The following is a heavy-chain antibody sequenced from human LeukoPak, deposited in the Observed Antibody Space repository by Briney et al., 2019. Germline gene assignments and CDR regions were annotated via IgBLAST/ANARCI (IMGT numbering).Heavy chain of an antibody. V-gene: IGHV3-48*04. CDR3: ARRTSTMTTFDY. J-gene: IGHJ4*02. CDR1: GFTFSSYN. CDR2: ISSSSTTI. Sequence: GGSLRLSCAASGFTFSSYNMIWVRQAPGKGLEWISYISSSSTTIYYADPVKGRFTISRDNAKNSLDLEMNSLKPEDTAVYYCARRTSTMTTFDYWGQGILVTVSS. D-gene: IGHD4-17*01.